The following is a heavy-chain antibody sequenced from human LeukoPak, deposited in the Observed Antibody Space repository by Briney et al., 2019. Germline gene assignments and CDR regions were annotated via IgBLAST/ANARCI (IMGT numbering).Heavy chain of an antibody. D-gene: IGHD1-7*01. J-gene: IGHJ4*02. CDR2: IYYSGST. CDR3: ARGITGTTMDFDY. V-gene: IGHV4-31*03. Sequence: NPSQTLSLTCTVSGGSISSGCYYWSWIRQHPGKGLEWIGYIYYSGSTYYNPSLKSRVTISVDTSKNQFSLKLSSVTAADTAVYYCARGITGTTMDFDYWGQGTLVTVSS. CDR1: GGSISSGCYY.